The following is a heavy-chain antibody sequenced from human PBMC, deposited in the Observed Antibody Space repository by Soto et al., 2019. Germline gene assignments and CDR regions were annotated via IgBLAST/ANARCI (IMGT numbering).Heavy chain of an antibody. V-gene: IGHV4-34*01. D-gene: IGHD2-2*01. CDR2: INHSGST. Sequence: SETLSLTCAVYGGSFSCYYWSWIRQPPGKGLEWIGEINHSGSTNYNPSLKSRVTISVDTSKNQFSLKLSSVTAADTAVYYCARGRRLVVPAAMFHKYNWFDPWGQGTLVTVSS. CDR1: GGSFSCYY. J-gene: IGHJ5*02. CDR3: ARGRRLVVPAAMFHKYNWFDP.